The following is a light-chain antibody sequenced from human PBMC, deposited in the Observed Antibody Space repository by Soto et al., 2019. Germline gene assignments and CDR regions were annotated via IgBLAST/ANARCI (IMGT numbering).Light chain of an antibody. J-gene: IGLJ3*02. V-gene: IGLV2-18*02. CDR2: EVS. CDR1: SSDVGSYNR. CDR3: CSFTSSNTWV. Sequence: QTALTQPPSVSGSPGQSVTISCTGTSSDVGSYNRVSWYQQPPGTAPKLMIYEVSNRPSGVPDRFFGSKSGNTASLTISGLQAEDEADYYCCSFTSSNTWVFGGGPKLTVL.